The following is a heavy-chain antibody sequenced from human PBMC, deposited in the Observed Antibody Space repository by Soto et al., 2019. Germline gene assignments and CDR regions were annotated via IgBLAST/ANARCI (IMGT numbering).Heavy chain of an antibody. CDR2: IIPIFGTA. D-gene: IGHD3-22*01. V-gene: IGHV1-69*13. CDR3: ARRYYYDSSGYYNY. CDR1: GGTFSSYA. J-gene: IGHJ4*02. Sequence: SVKVSCKASGGTFSSYAISWVRQAPGQGLEWMGGIIPIFGTANYAQKFQGRVTITADESTSTAYMELSSLRSEDTAVYYCARRYYYDSSGYYNYWGQGTLVTVS.